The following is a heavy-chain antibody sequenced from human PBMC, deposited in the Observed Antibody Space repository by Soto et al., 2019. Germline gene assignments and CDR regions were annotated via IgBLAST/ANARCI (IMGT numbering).Heavy chain of an antibody. CDR2: IYYSGST. V-gene: IGHV4-39*07. CDR1: GGSISSSSYY. J-gene: IGHJ3*02. Sequence: ETLSLTCTVSGGSISSSSYYWGWIRQPPGKGLEWIGSIYYSGSTYYNPSLKSRVTISVDTSKNQFSLKLSSVTAADTAVYYCARFYYYVCSGYYDWADLFDIRGKGTLVTVAS. CDR3: ARFYYYVCSGYYDWADLFDI. D-gene: IGHD3-22*01.